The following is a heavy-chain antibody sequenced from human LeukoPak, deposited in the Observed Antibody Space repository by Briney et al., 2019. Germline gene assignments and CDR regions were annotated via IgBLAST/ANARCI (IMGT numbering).Heavy chain of an antibody. CDR2: INPSGGSR. J-gene: IGHJ4*02. V-gene: IGHV1-46*01. CDR1: GYTFTSYY. D-gene: IGHD3-10*01. Sequence: ASVKVSCKASGYTFTSYYMHWVRQAPGQGLEWMGIINPSGGSRSCAQKFQGRVTMTRDTSTSTVYMELSSLRSEDTAVYYCARDGPDFGLDYWGQGTLVTVSS. CDR3: ARDGPDFGLDY.